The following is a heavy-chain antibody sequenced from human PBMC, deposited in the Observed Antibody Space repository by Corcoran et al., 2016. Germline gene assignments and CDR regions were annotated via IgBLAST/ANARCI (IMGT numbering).Heavy chain of an antibody. D-gene: IGHD2-15*01. Sequence: QVQLVQSGAEVKKPGASVKVSCKASGYTFTSYYMHWVRQAPGQGLEWMGIINPSGGSTSYAQKFQGRVTMTRDTSTSTVYMELSSLRSEDTAVYYCARWGYCSGGSCYYYYYGMDVWGQGTTVTVSS. CDR3: ARWGYCSGGSCYYYYYGMDV. J-gene: IGHJ6*02. CDR1: GYTFTSYY. V-gene: IGHV1-46*01. CDR2: INPSGGST.